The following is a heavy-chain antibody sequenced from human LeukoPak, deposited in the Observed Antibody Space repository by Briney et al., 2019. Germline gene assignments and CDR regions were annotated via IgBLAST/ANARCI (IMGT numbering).Heavy chain of an antibody. CDR3: ARAPGRKSAFDY. Sequence: PSETLSLTCTVSGGSISSYYWSWSRQPSGKGLKWIGRIYTSGSTNYNPSLKSRVTMSIDTSKNQFSLKLSSVTAADTAVYYCARAPGRKSAFDYWGQGTLVTVSS. D-gene: IGHD3-10*01. CDR2: IYTSGST. J-gene: IGHJ4*02. CDR1: GGSISSYY. V-gene: IGHV4-4*07.